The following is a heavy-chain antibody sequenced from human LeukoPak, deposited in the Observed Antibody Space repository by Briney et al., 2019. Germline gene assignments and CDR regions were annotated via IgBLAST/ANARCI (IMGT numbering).Heavy chain of an antibody. CDR1: GFTFSSYA. CDR2: ISGSGGST. Sequence: PGGSLRLSCAASGFTFSSYAMSWVRQAPGKGLEWVSAISGSGGSTYYADSVKGRFTISRDNSKNTLYLQMNSLRAEDTAVYYCXXXXAYDYVWGSFFDYWGQGTLVTVSS. D-gene: IGHD3-16*01. J-gene: IGHJ4*02. CDR3: XXXXAYDYVWGSFFDY. V-gene: IGHV3-23*01.